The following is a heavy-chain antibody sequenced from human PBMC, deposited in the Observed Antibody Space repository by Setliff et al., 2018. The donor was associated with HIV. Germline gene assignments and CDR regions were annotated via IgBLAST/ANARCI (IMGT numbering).Heavy chain of an antibody. CDR3: ATPISITSGSAFDY. Sequence: PGESLKISCKGSGYSFTSYWIGWVRQMSGKGLEWMGIIYPGDSNTKYSPSFQGQVTLSVDKSISTAYLQWSSLKASDTAMYYCATPISITSGSAFDYWGQGTLVTVSS. D-gene: IGHD2-2*01. CDR1: GYSFTSYW. J-gene: IGHJ4*02. CDR2: IYPGDSNT. V-gene: IGHV5-51*01.